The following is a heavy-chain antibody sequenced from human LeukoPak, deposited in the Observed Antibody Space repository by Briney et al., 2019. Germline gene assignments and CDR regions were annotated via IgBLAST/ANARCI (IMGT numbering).Heavy chain of an antibody. J-gene: IGHJ6*03. Sequence: SETLSLTCTVSGGSISSNYWSWIRQPAGKGLEWIGRIYSSGSTNYNPSLKSRVTISVDTSKNQFSLKLSSVTAADTAVYYCARDYADYDFWSGYYTVRYYYYYMDVWGKGTTVTVSS. CDR3: ARDYADYDFWSGYYTVRYYYYYMDV. CDR2: IYSSGST. D-gene: IGHD3-3*01. V-gene: IGHV4-4*07. CDR1: GGSISSNY.